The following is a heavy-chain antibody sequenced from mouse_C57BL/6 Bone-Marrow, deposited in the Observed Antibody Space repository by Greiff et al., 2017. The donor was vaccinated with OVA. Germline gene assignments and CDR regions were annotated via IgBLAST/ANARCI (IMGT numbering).Heavy chain of an antibody. D-gene: IGHD1-1*01. Sequence: VQLQQSGPVLVKPGASVKMSCKASGYTFTDYYMNWVKQSHGKSLEWIGVINPYNGGTSYNQKFKGKATLTVDKSSSTAYMELNSLTSEDSAVYYCAKDEIYYGSSLYYWGQGTTLTVSS. J-gene: IGHJ2*01. V-gene: IGHV1-19*01. CDR3: AKDEIYYGSSLYY. CDR1: GYTFTDYY. CDR2: INPYNGGT.